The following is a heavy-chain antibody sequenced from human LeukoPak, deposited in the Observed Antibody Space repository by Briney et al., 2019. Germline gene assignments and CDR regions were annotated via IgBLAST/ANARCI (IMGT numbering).Heavy chain of an antibody. Sequence: GESLKISCKGSGYSFTSYWIGWVRQMPAKGLEWMGIIYPGESDTRYSPSFQGQVTISADKSISAAYLQWSSLNASGTAMYYCARGEQLDNWFDPWGQGTLVTVSS. J-gene: IGHJ5*02. CDR3: ARGEQLDNWFDP. D-gene: IGHD6-6*01. V-gene: IGHV5-51*01. CDR2: IYPGESDT. CDR1: GYSFTSYW.